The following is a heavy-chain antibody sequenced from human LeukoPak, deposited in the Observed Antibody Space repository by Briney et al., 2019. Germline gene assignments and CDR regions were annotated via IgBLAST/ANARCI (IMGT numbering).Heavy chain of an antibody. Sequence: PGGSLRLSCAAPGFTFSSYAMSGVRPAPGKGLEGVAPINGSGGSSYYARSVNGRSTISRDNSKSALYLQMNSLRAEDTAVYYCAKEGGAGSYCHWGHRTLGTASP. V-gene: IGHV3-23*01. CDR1: GFTFSSYA. CDR2: INGSGGSS. J-gene: IGHJ4*03. CDR3: AKEGGAGSYCH. D-gene: IGHD3-10*01.